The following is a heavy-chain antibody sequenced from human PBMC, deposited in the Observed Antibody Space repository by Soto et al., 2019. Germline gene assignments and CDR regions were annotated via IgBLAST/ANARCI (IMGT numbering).Heavy chain of an antibody. CDR1: GGSISSYY. D-gene: IGHD6-13*01. V-gene: IGHV4-59*13. J-gene: IGHJ5*02. CDR3: ARGAVAGARSWFDP. Sequence: TSETLSLTCTVSGGSISSYYWSWIRQPPWKGLEWIGHIYDTGSTKYNSSLESRVAISVDTSRNQFSLKLNSVTAADTAVYYCARGAVAGARSWFDPWGQGTLVTVS. CDR2: IYDTGST.